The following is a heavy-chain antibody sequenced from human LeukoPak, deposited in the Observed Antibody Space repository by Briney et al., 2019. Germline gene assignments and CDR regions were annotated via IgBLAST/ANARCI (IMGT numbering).Heavy chain of an antibody. CDR2: IYTSGST. V-gene: IGHV4-61*02. D-gene: IGHD1-26*01. Sequence: PSETLSLTCTVSGGSISSGSYYWSWIRQPAGKGLEWIGRIYTSGSTNYNPSLKSRATISVDTSKNQFSLKLSSVTAADTAVYYCAREIGGSPNAFDIWGQGTMVTVSS. CDR1: GGSISSGSYY. J-gene: IGHJ3*02. CDR3: AREIGGSPNAFDI.